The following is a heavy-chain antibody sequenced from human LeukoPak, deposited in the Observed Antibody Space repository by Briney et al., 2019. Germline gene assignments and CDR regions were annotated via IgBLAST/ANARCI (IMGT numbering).Heavy chain of an antibody. V-gene: IGHV3-21*01. Sequence: PGGSLRLSCAASGFTFRSYSMNWVRQAPGKGLEWVSSISSSGTYIYYADSLKGRFTLSRDNAKNSLYLQMNSLRAEDTAVYYCARDLGGSGTYSDYWGQGTLVTVSS. J-gene: IGHJ4*02. CDR1: GFTFRSYS. D-gene: IGHD3-10*01. CDR2: ISSSGTYI. CDR3: ARDLGGSGTYSDY.